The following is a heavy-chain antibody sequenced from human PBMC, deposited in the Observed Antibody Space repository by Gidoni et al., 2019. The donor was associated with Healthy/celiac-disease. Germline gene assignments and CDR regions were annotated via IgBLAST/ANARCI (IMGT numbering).Heavy chain of an antibody. CDR1: GGSISSYY. J-gene: IGHJ4*02. D-gene: IGHD5-12*01. Sequence: QVQLQESGPGLVKPSETLSLTCTVSGGSISSYYWSWIRQPPGKGLEWIGYIYYSGSTNYTPSLKSRVTISVDTSKNQFALKLSSVTAADTAVYYCARHWRWLHPFDYWGQGTLVTVSS. V-gene: IGHV4-59*08. CDR2: IYYSGST. CDR3: ARHWRWLHPFDY.